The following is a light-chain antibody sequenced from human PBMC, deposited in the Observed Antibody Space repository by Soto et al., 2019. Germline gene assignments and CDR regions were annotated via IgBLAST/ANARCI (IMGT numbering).Light chain of an antibody. CDR1: QSVGRY. J-gene: IGKJ4*02. CDR2: DVS. CDR3: QQRSNWPLT. V-gene: IGKV3-11*01. Sequence: IVLTQSPATLSLSPGERTTLSCRASQSVGRYLAWFQQKPGQAPRLLIYDVSNRATGIPARFSGSGSGTDFTLTISSLEPEDFAVYYCQQRSNWPLTFGGGTKVDIK.